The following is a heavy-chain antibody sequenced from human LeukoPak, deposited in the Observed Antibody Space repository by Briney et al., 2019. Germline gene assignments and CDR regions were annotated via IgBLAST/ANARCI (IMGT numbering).Heavy chain of an antibody. CDR3: STDGTPKFEH. CDR2: ISYDERGK. Sequence: GRSLRLSCAASGFGFNYYGMVWFRQSPGKGLEWVATISYDERGKHYADSVQGRFTISRDNSKSVLYLQLDYLRPEDTAVYYCSTDGTPKFEHWGQGTLDTVSS. CDR1: GFGFNYYG. D-gene: IGHD3-16*01. V-gene: IGHV3-30*03. J-gene: IGHJ1*01.